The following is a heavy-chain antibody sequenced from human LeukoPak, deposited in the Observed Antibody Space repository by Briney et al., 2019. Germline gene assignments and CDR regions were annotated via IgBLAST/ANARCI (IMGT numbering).Heavy chain of an antibody. D-gene: IGHD3-10*01. CDR1: GYTFTSYD. Sequence: ASVKVSCKASGYTFTSYDINWVRQATGQELEWMGWMNPNSGDTGYVQKFQGRVTMTRSTSISTAYMELSSLRSEDTAIYYCARGGFGSGSHFDYWGQGTLVTVSS. CDR3: ARGGFGSGSHFDY. V-gene: IGHV1-8*01. CDR2: MNPNSGDT. J-gene: IGHJ4*02.